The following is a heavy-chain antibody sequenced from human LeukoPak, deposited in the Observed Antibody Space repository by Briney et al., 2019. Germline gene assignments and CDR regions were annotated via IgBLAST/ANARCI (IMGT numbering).Heavy chain of an antibody. J-gene: IGHJ4*02. V-gene: IGHV1-8*01. Sequence: ASVKVSWKASGYTFTSYDINWVRQATGQGLEWMGWMNPNSGNTGYAQKFQGRVTMTRNTSISTAYMELSSLRSEDTAVYYCARVSSGSHLFDYWGQGTLVTVSS. CDR3: ARVSSGSHLFDY. CDR2: MNPNSGNT. D-gene: IGHD3-10*01. CDR1: GYTFTSYD.